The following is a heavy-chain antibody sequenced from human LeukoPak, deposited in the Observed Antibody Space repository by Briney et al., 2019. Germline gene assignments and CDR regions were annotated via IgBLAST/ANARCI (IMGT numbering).Heavy chain of an antibody. CDR1: GFTFSSYA. J-gene: IGHJ4*02. CDR2: ISYDGSNK. D-gene: IGHD6-13*01. V-gene: IGHV3-30*01. CDR3: ANLFASSWSVDY. Sequence: GGSLRLSCAASGFTFSSYAMHWVRQAPGKGLEWVAVISYDGSNKYYADSVKGRFTISRDNSKNTLYLQMNSLRAEDTAVYYCANLFASSWSVDYWGRGTLVTVSS.